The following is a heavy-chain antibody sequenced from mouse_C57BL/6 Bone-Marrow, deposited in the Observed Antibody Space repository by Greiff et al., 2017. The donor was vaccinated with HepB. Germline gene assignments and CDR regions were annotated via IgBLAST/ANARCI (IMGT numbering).Heavy chain of an antibody. CDR1: GFTFSDYG. J-gene: IGHJ4*01. Sequence: EVQRVESGGGLVQPGGSLKLSCAASGFTFSDYGMAWVRQAPRKGPEWVAFISNLAYSIYYADTVTGRFTISRENAKNTLYLEMSSLRSEDTAMYYCARHPRHGYDGNYAMDYWGQGTSVTVSS. CDR3: ARHPRHGYDGNYAMDY. D-gene: IGHD2-2*01. V-gene: IGHV5-15*01. CDR2: ISNLAYSI.